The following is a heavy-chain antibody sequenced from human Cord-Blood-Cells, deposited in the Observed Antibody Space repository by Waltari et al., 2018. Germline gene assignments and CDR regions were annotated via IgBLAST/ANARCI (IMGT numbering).Heavy chain of an antibody. CDR2: IYYSGST. CDR1: GGSISSYY. D-gene: IGHD6-19*01. V-gene: IGHV4-59*08. J-gene: IGHJ6*03. CDR3: ARQGVAGYYYYYMDV. Sequence: QVQLQESGPGLVKPSETLSLTCTVSGGSISSYYWSWIQQPPGKGLEWIGYIYYSGSTNYNPSLKSRVTISVDTSKNQFSLKLSSVTAADTAVYYCARQGVAGYYYYYMDVWGKGTTVTVSS.